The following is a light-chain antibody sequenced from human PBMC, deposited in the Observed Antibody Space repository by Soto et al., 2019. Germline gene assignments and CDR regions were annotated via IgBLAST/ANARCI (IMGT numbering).Light chain of an antibody. CDR3: QQSYSTPPT. Sequence: IQMTQSPASLSASVGDSVTLSCRASQSIGRNLNWYQQKPGKAPKLLIFTSSSLQSGVPSRFSGSGSGTDFIFTISNLQPEDFATYFCQQSYSTPPTFGQGTKVDIK. J-gene: IGKJ1*01. CDR2: TSS. V-gene: IGKV1-39*01. CDR1: QSIGRN.